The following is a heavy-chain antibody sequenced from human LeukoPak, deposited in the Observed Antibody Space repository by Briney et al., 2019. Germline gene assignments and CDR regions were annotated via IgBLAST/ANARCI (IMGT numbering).Heavy chain of an antibody. CDR3: ASHSRFLEWLFDY. V-gene: IGHV4-38-2*02. CDR1: SYSISSTYY. D-gene: IGHD3-3*01. J-gene: IGHJ4*02. CDR2: ISHRGNT. Sequence: SETLSLTCTVSSYSISSTYYWGCIRQPPGKGLEWIGSISHRGNTYYNPSLKSRLTLSVDTSKNQFSLNLSSVTAADTAVYYCASHSRFLEWLFDYWGQGTLVTVSS.